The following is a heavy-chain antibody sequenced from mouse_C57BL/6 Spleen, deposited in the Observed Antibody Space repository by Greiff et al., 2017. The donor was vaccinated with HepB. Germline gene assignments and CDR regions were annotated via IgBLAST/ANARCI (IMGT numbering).Heavy chain of an antibody. J-gene: IGHJ1*03. D-gene: IGHD2-4*01. CDR1: GFTFSSYA. CDR2: ISDGGSYT. CDR3: LYDYDGLWYFDV. V-gene: IGHV5-4*03. Sequence: EVKVVESGGGLVKPGGSLKLSCAASGFTFSSYAMSWVRQTPEKRLEWVATISDGGSYTYYPDNVKGRFTISRDNAKNNLYLQMSHLKSEDTAMYYCLYDYDGLWYFDVWGTGTTVTVSS.